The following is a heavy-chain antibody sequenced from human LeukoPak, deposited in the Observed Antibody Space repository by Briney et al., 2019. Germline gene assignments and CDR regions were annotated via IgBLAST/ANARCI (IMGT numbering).Heavy chain of an antibody. D-gene: IGHD1-26*01. CDR3: AISLYSGSYWGD. CDR1: GFTFSSYW. CDR2: INSDGSST. J-gene: IGHJ4*02. V-gene: IGHV3-74*01. Sequence: GGSLRLSCAASGFTFSSYWMHWVRHAPGKGLVWVSRINSDGSSTSYADSVKGRFTISRDNAKNTLYLQMNSLRAEDTAVYYCAISLYSGSYWGDWGQGTLVTVSS.